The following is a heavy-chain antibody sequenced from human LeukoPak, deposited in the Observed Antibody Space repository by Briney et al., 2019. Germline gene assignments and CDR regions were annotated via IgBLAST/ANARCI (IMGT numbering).Heavy chain of an antibody. CDR3: ARGPTCGWAYYFDS. J-gene: IGHJ4*02. Sequence: PSETLSLTCTVSGGSINSGVYYWTWIRQHPGKGLEWIGYVYFSGSTSYTPSLKSRVTISIDTSKNHFSLTLTSVTAADTAVYYCARGPTCGWAYYFDSWGQGTLVTVSS. CDR2: VYFSGST. CDR1: GGSINSGVYY. D-gene: IGHD6-19*01. V-gene: IGHV4-31*03.